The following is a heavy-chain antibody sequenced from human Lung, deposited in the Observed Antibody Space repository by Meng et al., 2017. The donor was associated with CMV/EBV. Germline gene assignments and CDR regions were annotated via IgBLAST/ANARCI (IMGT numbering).Heavy chain of an antibody. CDR3: ARDRSLSRLGRSDAFDF. D-gene: IGHD7-27*01. J-gene: IGHJ3*01. V-gene: IGHV1-2*02. CDR1: GYTFTLFD. CDR2: INPNTDGT. Sequence: VKVSCXASGYTFTLFDIHWVRQAPGQGLEWLGWINPNTDGTNYAQRFQGRVAMTCDTSITTAYMELSSLTSDDTAIYYCARDRSLSRLGRSDAFDFWGQGTRVTVSS.